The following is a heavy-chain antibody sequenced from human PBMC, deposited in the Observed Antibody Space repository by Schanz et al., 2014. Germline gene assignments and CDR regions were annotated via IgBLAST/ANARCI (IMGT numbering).Heavy chain of an antibody. J-gene: IGHJ4*02. CDR3: ARGGADSAMAHEY. D-gene: IGHD5-18*01. Sequence: EVQLVESGGELIQPGGSLRLSCEASGFTFSRYWMHWVRQAPGKGLEWVSRLNFDETYTSYADSVKGRFTISRDNAKNTVYLQMPSLRVEDTAVYYCARGGADSAMAHEYWGRGTLVTVSS. CDR2: LNFDETYT. V-gene: IGHV3-74*01. CDR1: GFTFSRYW.